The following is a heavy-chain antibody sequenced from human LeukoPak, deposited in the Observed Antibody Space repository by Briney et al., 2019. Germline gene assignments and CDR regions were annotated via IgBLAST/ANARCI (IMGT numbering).Heavy chain of an antibody. V-gene: IGHV1-8*01. CDR3: ARGGECSGGSRYIPYYYYYYYYMDV. CDR1: GYTFTSYD. Sequence: ASVKVSCKASGYTFTSYDINWVRQATGQGLEWMGWMNPNSGNTGYAQKFQGRVTMTRNTSISTAYMELSSLRSEDTAVYYCARGGECSGGSRYIPYYYYYYYYMDVWGKGTTVTVSS. CDR2: MNPNSGNT. D-gene: IGHD2-15*01. J-gene: IGHJ6*03.